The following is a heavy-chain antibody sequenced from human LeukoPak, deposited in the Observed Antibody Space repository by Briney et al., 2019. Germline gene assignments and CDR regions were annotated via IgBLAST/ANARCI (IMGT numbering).Heavy chain of an antibody. CDR1: GFTFSSYG. CDR2: ISGSGGST. V-gene: IGHV3-23*01. Sequence: GGPLRLSCAASGFTFSSYGMSWVRQAPGKGLEWASAISGSGGSTYYADSVKGRFTISRDNSKNTLYLEVISLTAEDTAVYYCAKDDAWLRFGEWSQGTLVTVSS. CDR3: AKDDAWLRFGE. D-gene: IGHD3-10*01. J-gene: IGHJ4*02.